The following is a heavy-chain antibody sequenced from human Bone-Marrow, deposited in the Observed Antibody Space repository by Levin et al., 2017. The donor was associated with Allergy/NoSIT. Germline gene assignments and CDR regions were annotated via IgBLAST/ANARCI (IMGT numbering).Heavy chain of an antibody. D-gene: IGHD3-9*01. J-gene: IGHJ4*02. V-gene: IGHV3-33*01. CDR1: GFTFSSYG. Sequence: GESLKISCAASGFTFSSYGMHWVRQAPGKGLEWVAVISYDGSNEYYAESVKGRFTVSRDNSNNTLFLQMNSLRAEDTALYYCATDERYSDWKYGGFDYWGQGNVVIVSS. CDR2: ISYDGSNE. CDR3: ATDERYSDWKYGGFDY.